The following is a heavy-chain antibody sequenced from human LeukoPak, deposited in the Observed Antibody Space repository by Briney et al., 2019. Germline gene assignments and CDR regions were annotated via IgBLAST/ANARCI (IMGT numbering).Heavy chain of an antibody. CDR2: VYTTGSP. V-gene: IGHV4-4*07. CDR1: GAFINTNY. CDR3: ARRSTYYFDQ. Sequence: SETLSLTCTVSGAFINTNYWRWIRQPAGRGLEWLGRVYTTGSPNYNPSFSGRVTMSIDKSKNQFSLELTSMTAADTAVYFCARRSTYYFDQWGQGLLVTVSS. J-gene: IGHJ4*02.